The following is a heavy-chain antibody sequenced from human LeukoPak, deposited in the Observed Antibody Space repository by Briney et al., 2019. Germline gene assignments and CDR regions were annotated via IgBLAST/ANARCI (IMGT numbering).Heavy chain of an antibody. Sequence: PGGSLRLSCAASGFTFNRFWMNWVRQAPGKGLEWVANINQDGSEKYYVDSVKGRFTISRDNAKNSLYLQMNTLRAEDTAVYYCATKLEVPYMVVWGEGTTVTVSS. CDR2: INQDGSEK. D-gene: IGHD1-7*01. CDR3: ATKLEVPYMVV. V-gene: IGHV3-7*01. J-gene: IGHJ6*03. CDR1: GFTFNRFW.